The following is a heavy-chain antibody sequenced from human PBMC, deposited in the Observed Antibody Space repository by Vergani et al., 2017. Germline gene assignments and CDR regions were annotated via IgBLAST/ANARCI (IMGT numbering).Heavy chain of an antibody. D-gene: IGHD6-13*01. J-gene: IGHJ4*02. CDR3: AKDNSSSWYNSLIDY. Sequence: EVQLVESGGGLVQPGRSLRLSCAASGFTFDDYAMYWVRQAPGEGMGCVSGISWNSGSIGYADSVKGRFTISRDNAKNSLYLQMNSLRAEDTALYYCAKDNSSSWYNSLIDYWGQGTLVTVSS. CDR2: ISWNSGSI. CDR1: GFTFDDYA. V-gene: IGHV3-9*01.